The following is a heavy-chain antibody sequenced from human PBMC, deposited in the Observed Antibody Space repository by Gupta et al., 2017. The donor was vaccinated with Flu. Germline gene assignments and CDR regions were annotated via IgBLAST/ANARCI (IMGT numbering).Heavy chain of an antibody. D-gene: IGHD5-12*01. CDR2: IDQDGNYQ. CDR3: ARGALRGNSGWSEEFDH. J-gene: IGHJ4*02. V-gene: IGHV3-7*01. Sequence: PGKGREWLATIDQDGNYQYYVHSQKGRLTISRDNAGNALYLQMNSLRADDTAVYYCARGALRGNSGWSEEFDHWGQGSLVTVSS.